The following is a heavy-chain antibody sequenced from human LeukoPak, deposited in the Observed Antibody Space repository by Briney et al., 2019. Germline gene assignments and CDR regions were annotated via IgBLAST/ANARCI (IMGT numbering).Heavy chain of an antibody. J-gene: IGHJ3*02. V-gene: IGHV3-20*04. D-gene: IGHD3-10*01. CDR2: INWNGGST. CDR1: GFTFDDYG. Sequence: GGSLRLSCAASGFTFDDYGMSWVRQAPGKGLEWVSGINWNGGSTGYADSAKGRFTISRDNAKNSLYLQMNSLRAEDTAVYYCARAGRTYSLDAFDIWGQGTMVTVSS. CDR3: ARAGRTYSLDAFDI.